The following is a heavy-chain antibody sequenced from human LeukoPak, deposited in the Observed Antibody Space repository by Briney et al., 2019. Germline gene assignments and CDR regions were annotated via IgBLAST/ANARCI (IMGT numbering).Heavy chain of an antibody. J-gene: IGHJ4*02. D-gene: IGHD6-13*01. CDR3: AREGIAAVTSDFDY. Sequence: ASVKVSCKASGYTFTSYGISWVRQAPGQGLEWTGWISAYNGNTNYAQKLQGRVTMTTDTSTSTAYMELRSLRSDDTAVYYCAREGIAAVTSDFDYWGQGTLVTVSS. CDR1: GYTFTSYG. V-gene: IGHV1-18*01. CDR2: ISAYNGNT.